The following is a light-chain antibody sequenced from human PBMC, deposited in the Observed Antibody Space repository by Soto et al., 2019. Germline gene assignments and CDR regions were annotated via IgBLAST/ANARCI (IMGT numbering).Light chain of an antibody. CDR1: SSNIGSNT. CDR3: AAWDDSLNGLV. J-gene: IGLJ2*01. CDR2: SNN. V-gene: IGLV1-44*01. Sequence: QPVLTQPPSASGTPGQRVTISCSGSSSNIGSNTVNWYQQLPGTAPKLLIYSNNQRPSGVPDRFSGSKSGTSASLAISGIQSEDEADYYWAAWDDSLNGLVFGGGTKLTVL.